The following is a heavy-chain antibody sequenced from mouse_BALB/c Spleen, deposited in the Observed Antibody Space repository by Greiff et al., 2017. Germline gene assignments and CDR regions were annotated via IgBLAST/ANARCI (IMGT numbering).Heavy chain of an antibody. CDR3: GTTYGNYVGFAY. CDR1: GYSFTGYF. J-gene: IGHJ3*01. CDR2: INPYNGDT. D-gene: IGHD2-1*01. V-gene: IGHV1-37*01. Sequence: VHVKQSGPELVKPGASVKISCKASGYSFTGYFMNWVKQSHGKSLEWIGRINPYNGDTFYNQKFKGKATLTVDKSSSTAHMELLSLTSEDSAVYYCGTTYGNYVGFAYWGQGTLVTVSA.